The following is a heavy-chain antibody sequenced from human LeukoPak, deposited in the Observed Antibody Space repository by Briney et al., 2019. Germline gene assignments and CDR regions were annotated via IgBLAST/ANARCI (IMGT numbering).Heavy chain of an antibody. CDR3: ARGTGVTTINWFDP. D-gene: IGHD5-12*01. J-gene: IGHJ5*02. CDR2: IYYSGST. Sequence: SQTLSLTCTVSGGSISSGGYYWSWIRQHPGKGLEWIGYIYYSGSTYYNPSLKSRVTISVDTSKNQFSLKLSSVTAADTAVYYCARGTGVTTINWFDPWGQGTLVTVSS. CDR1: GGSISSGGYY. V-gene: IGHV4-31*03.